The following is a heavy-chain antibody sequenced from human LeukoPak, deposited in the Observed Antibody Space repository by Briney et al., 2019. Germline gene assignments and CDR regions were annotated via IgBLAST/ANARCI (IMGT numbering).Heavy chain of an antibody. J-gene: IGHJ4*02. CDR3: AKDGAYGDYDGHFDY. Sequence: AGGSLRLSCAASGFTFSSYGMHWVRQAPGKGLEWVAFIRYDGSNKYYADSVKGRFTISRDNSKNTLYLQMNSLRAEDTAVYYCAKDGAYGDYDGHFDYWGQGTLVTVSS. D-gene: IGHD4-17*01. CDR2: IRYDGSNK. CDR1: GFTFSSYG. V-gene: IGHV3-30*02.